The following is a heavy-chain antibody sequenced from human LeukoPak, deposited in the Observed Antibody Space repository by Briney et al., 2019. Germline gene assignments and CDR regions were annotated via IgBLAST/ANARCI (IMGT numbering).Heavy chain of an antibody. Sequence: SETLSLTCAVDGGSFSGYYWSWIRQPPGKGLEWIGEINHSGSTNYNPSLKSRVTISVDTSKNQFSLKLSSVTAADTAVYYCARNRFCSTWSFDHWGRGTLVTVSS. D-gene: IGHD2-2*01. CDR3: ARNRFCSTWSFDH. J-gene: IGHJ2*01. CDR1: GGSFSGYY. V-gene: IGHV4-34*01. CDR2: INHSGST.